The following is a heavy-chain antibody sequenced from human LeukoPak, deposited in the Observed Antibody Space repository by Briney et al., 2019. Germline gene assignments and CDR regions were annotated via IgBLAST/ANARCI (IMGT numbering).Heavy chain of an antibody. Sequence: ASVTVSCTASGYTFTSYGISWVRQAPGQGLEWMGSINPSGGSTSYAQKFQGRVTITRDTSTSTDYMELSSLRSEATAVYYFARDGEYCSGGGCQCLTTNYYGMDVWGQGTTVTVSS. CDR1: GYTFTSYG. J-gene: IGHJ6*02. CDR2: INPSGGST. V-gene: IGHV1-46*01. D-gene: IGHD2-15*01. CDR3: ARDGEYCSGGGCQCLTTNYYGMDV.